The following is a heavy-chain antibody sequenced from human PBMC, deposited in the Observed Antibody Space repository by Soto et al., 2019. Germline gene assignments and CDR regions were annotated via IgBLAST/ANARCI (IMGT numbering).Heavy chain of an antibody. CDR3: ARGHYALVY. CDR1: GGSVSIGSYY. J-gene: IGHJ4*02. V-gene: IGHV4-61*01. CDR2: VYDSGSF. Sequence: SETLSLTCTVSGGSVSIGSYYWTWIRQTPGKGLEWIGYVYDSGSFNYNPSLKSRVTISVDTPKNQFSLRLKSVTDADTAVYYCARGHYALVYWGQGTLVTI. D-gene: IGHD3-16*01.